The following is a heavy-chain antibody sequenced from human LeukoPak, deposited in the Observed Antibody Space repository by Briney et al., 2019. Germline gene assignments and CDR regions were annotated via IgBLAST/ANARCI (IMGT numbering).Heavy chain of an antibody. CDR3: TSRVAVTGTPKAYFDY. Sequence: SETLSLTCTVSGGSISGYYWSWIRQPPGKGLEWIGCIYYSENTNYNPSLKSRVTISLDTSRNQFSLKLNSVTTADTAVYFCTSRVAVTGTPKAYFDYWGQGILVTVSS. J-gene: IGHJ4*02. CDR1: GGSISGYY. CDR2: IYYSENT. V-gene: IGHV4-59*08. D-gene: IGHD6-19*01.